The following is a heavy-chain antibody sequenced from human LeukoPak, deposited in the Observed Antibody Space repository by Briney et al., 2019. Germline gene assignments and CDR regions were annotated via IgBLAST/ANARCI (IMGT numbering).Heavy chain of an antibody. CDR3: ARGSIFGVPFFDY. J-gene: IGHJ4*02. CDR1: GYTFTSYA. Sequence: ASVKVSCKASGYTFTSYAMHWVRQAPGQRLEWMGWLNAGNGNTKYSQKFQGRVTITRDTSASTAYMELSSLRSEDTAVYYCARGSIFGVPFFDYWGQGTLVTVSS. D-gene: IGHD3-3*01. V-gene: IGHV1-3*01. CDR2: LNAGNGNT.